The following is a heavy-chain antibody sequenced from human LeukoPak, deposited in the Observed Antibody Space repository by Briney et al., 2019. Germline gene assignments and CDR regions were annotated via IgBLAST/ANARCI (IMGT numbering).Heavy chain of an antibody. CDR2: IYSGGNT. CDR3: ARENNLGSGMDV. CDR1: GFTVSSNS. D-gene: IGHD1-14*01. J-gene: IGHJ6*02. V-gene: IGHV3-53*01. Sequence: GGSLRLSCAASGFTVSSNSMNWVRQAPGKGLQWVSVIYSGGNTYYADSVKGRFTISRDNSKNTLYLQMNSLRAEDTAVYYCARENNLGSGMDVWGQGTTVTVSS.